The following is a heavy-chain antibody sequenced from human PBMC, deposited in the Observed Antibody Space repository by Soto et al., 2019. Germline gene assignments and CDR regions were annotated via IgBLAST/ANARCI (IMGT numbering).Heavy chain of an antibody. CDR2: IIPIFGTA. V-gene: IGHV1-69*01. CDR1: GGTFSSYA. CDR3: ARGSYYGSGSYYSYYYYGMDV. J-gene: IGHJ6*02. D-gene: IGHD3-10*01. Sequence: QVQLVQSGAEVKKPGSSVKVSCKASGGTFSSYAISWVRQAPGQGLEWMGGIIPIFGTANYAQKFQGRVTINADESTSTAYMELSSLRSEDTAVYYCARGSYYGSGSYYSYYYYGMDVWGQGTTVTVSS.